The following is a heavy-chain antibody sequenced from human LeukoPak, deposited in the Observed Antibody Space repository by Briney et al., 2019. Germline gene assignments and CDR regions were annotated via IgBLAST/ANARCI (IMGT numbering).Heavy chain of an antibody. CDR3: ARVPHPSSTYYYYYMDV. J-gene: IGHJ6*03. D-gene: IGHD2-2*01. Sequence: ASVKVSCKASGYTFTGYYMHWVRQAPGQGLEWMGWINPNSGGTNYAQKFQGRVTMTRDTSISTAYMELSRLRSDDTAVYYCARVPHPSSTYYYYYMDVWGKGTTVTVSS. V-gene: IGHV1-2*02. CDR2: INPNSGGT. CDR1: GYTFTGYY.